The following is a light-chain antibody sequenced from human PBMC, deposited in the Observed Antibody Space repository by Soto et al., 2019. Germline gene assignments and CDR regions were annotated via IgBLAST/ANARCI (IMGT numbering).Light chain of an antibody. CDR3: QQYGYSPPWT. J-gene: IGKJ1*01. Sequence: EIVLTQSPATLSLSPGERATLSCRASQSISSNYLAWYQQKPGQAPRLLIYDASSRAPDIPDRFRGSGSGTDFTLTISGLEPEDLVVYYCQQYGYSPPWTFGQGTKVDIK. CDR2: DAS. V-gene: IGKV3-20*01. CDR1: QSISSNY.